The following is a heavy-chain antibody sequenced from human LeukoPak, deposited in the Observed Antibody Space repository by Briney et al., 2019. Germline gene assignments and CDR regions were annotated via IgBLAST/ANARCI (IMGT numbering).Heavy chain of an antibody. Sequence: GESLKISCKGSGYSFTSYWIGWVRQMPGKGLEWMGIIYPGDSDTRYSPSFQGQVTISADKSISTAYLQWSSLKASDTAMYYCARHAPESLYCSSTSCYAGWFDPWGQGTLVTVSS. CDR3: ARHAPESLYCSSTSCYAGWFDP. J-gene: IGHJ5*02. CDR2: IYPGDSDT. V-gene: IGHV5-51*01. D-gene: IGHD2-2*01. CDR1: GYSFTSYW.